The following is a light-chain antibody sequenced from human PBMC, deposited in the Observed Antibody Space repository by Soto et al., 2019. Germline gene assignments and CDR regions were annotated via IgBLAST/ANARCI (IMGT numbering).Light chain of an antibody. Sequence: DIQMTRSPSSLSASVGDRVTITCRASQSISSYLNWYQQKPGKAPKLLIYAASSLQSGVPSRFSGSGSGTDFTLTISSLQPDDFATYYCQQYNSYRTFGQGTKVDIK. CDR2: AAS. CDR1: QSISSY. J-gene: IGKJ1*01. CDR3: QQYNSYRT. V-gene: IGKV1-39*01.